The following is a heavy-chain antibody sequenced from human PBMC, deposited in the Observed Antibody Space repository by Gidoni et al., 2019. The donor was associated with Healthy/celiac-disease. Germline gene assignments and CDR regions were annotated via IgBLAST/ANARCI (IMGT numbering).Heavy chain of an antibody. D-gene: IGHD3-16*02. CDR2: INHSGST. J-gene: IGHJ4*02. Sequence: QVQLQQWGAGLLKPSETLSLTCAVYGGSFSGYYWSWIRQPPGKGLEWIGEINHSGSTNYNPSLKSRVTISVDTSKNQFSLKLSSVTAADTAVYYCARGGGDYVWGSYRYVQFDYWGQGTLVTVSS. CDR3: ARGGGDYVWGSYRYVQFDY. V-gene: IGHV4-34*01. CDR1: GGSFSGYY.